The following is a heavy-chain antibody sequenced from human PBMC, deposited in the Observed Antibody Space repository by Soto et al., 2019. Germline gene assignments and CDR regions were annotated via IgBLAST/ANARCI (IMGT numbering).Heavy chain of an antibody. CDR1: GYTFTSYG. CDR2: ISAYNGNT. Sequence: GASVKVSCKASGYTFTSYGISWVRQAPGQGLEWMGWISAYNGNTNYAQKLQGRLTITKDTSKNQVVLTMTNMDPVDTATYYCAHKPISSTIYFDYWGQGTLVTVSS. D-gene: IGHD3-3*02. V-gene: IGHV1-18*01. CDR3: AHKPISSTIYFDY. J-gene: IGHJ4*02.